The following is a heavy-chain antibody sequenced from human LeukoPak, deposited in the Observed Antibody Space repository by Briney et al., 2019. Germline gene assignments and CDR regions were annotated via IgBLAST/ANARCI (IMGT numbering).Heavy chain of an antibody. Sequence: ASVNLSCKASGHTFTGYYMHWVRQAPGQGLEWMGWINPNSGGTNHAQKFQGRVSMTRDTSISTAYMELSRLRSDDTAVYYCAQSSGWDSLKYWGQGTLFTVSS. CDR1: GHTFTGYY. V-gene: IGHV1-2*02. D-gene: IGHD6-19*01. CDR3: AQSSGWDSLKY. CDR2: INPNSGGT. J-gene: IGHJ4*02.